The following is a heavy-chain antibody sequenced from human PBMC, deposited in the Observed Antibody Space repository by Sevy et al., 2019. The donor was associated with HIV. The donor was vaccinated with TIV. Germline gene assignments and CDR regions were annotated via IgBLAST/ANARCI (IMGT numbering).Heavy chain of an antibody. Sequence: ASVKVSCKVSGKTLTQLSMHWVRQAPGKGLEWMGSYDPEDDKRIYAQKFQGRVTMTEDTSTDTAYIELRILRCEDTAVYYCATTKDYYESSGSPFDYWGQGTLVTVSS. J-gene: IGHJ4*02. D-gene: IGHD3-22*01. CDR2: YDPEDDKR. CDR3: ATTKDYYESSGSPFDY. CDR1: GKTLTQLS. V-gene: IGHV1-24*01.